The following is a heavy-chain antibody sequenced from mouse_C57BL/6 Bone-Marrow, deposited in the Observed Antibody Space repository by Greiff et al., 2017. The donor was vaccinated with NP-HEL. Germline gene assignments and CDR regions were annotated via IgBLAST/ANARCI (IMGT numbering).Heavy chain of an antibody. V-gene: IGHV5-9-1*02. CDR3: TRHYYVSPFAY. Sequence: EVKLMESGEGLVKPGGSLKLSCAASGFTFSSYAMSWVRQTPEKRLEWVAYISSGGDYIYYAAPVKGRFTISRDNARNTLYLQMSSLKSEDTAMYYCTRHYYVSPFAYWGQGTLVTVSA. D-gene: IGHD1-1*01. CDR1: GFTFSSYA. CDR2: ISSGGDYI. J-gene: IGHJ3*01.